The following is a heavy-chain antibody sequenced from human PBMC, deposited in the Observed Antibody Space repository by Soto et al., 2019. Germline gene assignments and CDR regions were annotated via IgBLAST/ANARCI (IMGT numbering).Heavy chain of an antibody. Sequence: SETLSLTCTVSGASISGFYWSWIRKSAGKGLEWIGRIYATGTTDYNPSLKSRVMMSVDTSKKQFSLKLRAVTAADTAVYYCVRDGTKTLRDWFDPWGQGISVTVSS. CDR3: VRDGTKTLRDWFDP. V-gene: IGHV4-4*07. CDR2: IYATGTT. D-gene: IGHD1-1*01. J-gene: IGHJ5*02. CDR1: GASISGFY.